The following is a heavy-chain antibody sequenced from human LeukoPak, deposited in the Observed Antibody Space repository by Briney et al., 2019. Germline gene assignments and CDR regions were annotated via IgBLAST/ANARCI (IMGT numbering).Heavy chain of an antibody. J-gene: IGHJ4*02. Sequence: SETLSLTCAVSGYSISSGYYWGWIRQPPGKGLEWIGSIYHSGSTYYNPSLTSRVTISVDTSKTQFSLKLSSVTAADTAVYYCARHAGGAYRYYFDYWGQGTLVTVSS. D-gene: IGHD4-11*01. CDR1: GYSISSGYY. CDR2: IYHSGST. V-gene: IGHV4-38-2*01. CDR3: ARHAGGAYRYYFDY.